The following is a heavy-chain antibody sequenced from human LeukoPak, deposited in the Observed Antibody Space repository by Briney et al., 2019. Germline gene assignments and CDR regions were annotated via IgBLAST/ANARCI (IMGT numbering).Heavy chain of an antibody. CDR2: IYYSGST. V-gene: IGHV4-61*08. CDR3: ARPKTGSDAFDI. CDR1: GGSVSSGGYY. D-gene: IGHD3-9*01. Sequence: SETLSLTCTVSGGSVSSGGYYWSWIRQPPGKGLEWIGYIYYSGSTNYNPSLKSRVTISVDTSKNQFSLKLSSVTAADTAVYYCARPKTGSDAFDIWGQGTMVTVSS. J-gene: IGHJ3*02.